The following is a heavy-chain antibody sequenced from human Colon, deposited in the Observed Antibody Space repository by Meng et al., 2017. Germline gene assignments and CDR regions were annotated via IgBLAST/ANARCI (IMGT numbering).Heavy chain of an antibody. CDR3: AREGAVVTTIGGGYFDY. D-gene: IGHD2-21*02. Sequence: EVQLVESGGGLVKPGGSLRLSCAASGFTLTGYSMNWVRQASGKGMEWVSSIGSTTRYIYYADSLKGRFTISRDNAKNSLYLQMNSLRAEDTAVYYCAREGAVVTTIGGGYFDYWGQGILVTVSS. CDR1: GFTLTGYS. J-gene: IGHJ4*02. V-gene: IGHV3-21*01. CDR2: IGSTTRYI.